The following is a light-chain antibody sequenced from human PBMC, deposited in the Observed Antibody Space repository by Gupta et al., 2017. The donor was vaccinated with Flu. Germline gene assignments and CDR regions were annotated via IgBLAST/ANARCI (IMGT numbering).Light chain of an antibody. CDR2: EDT. CDR3: QSAASSGTVG. J-gene: IGLJ2*01. Sequence: SSALTQPPSVSVSPGQTARITCSGDALPKQYVYWYHQKSGQAPMLVIYEDTERPSGIPDRFSGSSSGTTVLLTIRGVQAEDEGDYYCQSAASSGTVGFGGGTKLT. CDR1: ALPKQY. V-gene: IGLV3-25*02.